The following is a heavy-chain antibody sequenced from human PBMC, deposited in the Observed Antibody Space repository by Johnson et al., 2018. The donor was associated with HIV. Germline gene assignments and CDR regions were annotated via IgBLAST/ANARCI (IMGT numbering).Heavy chain of an antibody. V-gene: IGHV3-66*02. CDR1: GFPVTSNF. Sequence: VQLVESGGGVVRPGGSLRLSCTASGFPVTSNFMTWVRQPPGKGLDWVSAVYSTFGTYYADSVRGRFTISTDNSKNTLYLQMNSLRREDTAVYYCARETRDDAFDIWGQGTMVTVSS. CDR2: VYSTFGT. CDR3: ARETRDDAFDI. D-gene: IGHD2-2*01. J-gene: IGHJ3*02.